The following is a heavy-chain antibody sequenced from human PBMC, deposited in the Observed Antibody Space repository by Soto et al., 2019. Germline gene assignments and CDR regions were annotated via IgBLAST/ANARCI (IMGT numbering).Heavy chain of an antibody. D-gene: IGHD3-22*01. V-gene: IGHV1-3*01. J-gene: IGHJ4*02. Sequence: GASVKVSCKASGYTFTNYAMHWVRQAPGQRLEWKGWINAGNGNTKYSQQFQGRVTITRDTSASTAYMELSSLRSEDTAVYYCARSSGYYYLEYWGQGTLVTVSS. CDR1: GYTFTNYA. CDR2: INAGNGNT. CDR3: ARSSGYYYLEY.